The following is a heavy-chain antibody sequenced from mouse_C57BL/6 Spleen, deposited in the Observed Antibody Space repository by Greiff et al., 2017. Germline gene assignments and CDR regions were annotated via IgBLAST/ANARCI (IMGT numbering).Heavy chain of an antibody. CDR1: GYTFTSYW. CDR3: ARSGKGFDY. D-gene: IGHD1-1*01. CDR2: INPSSGYT. J-gene: IGHJ2*01. Sequence: VQLVESGAELAKPGASVKLSCKASGYTFTSYWMHWVKQRPGQGLEWIGYINPSSGYTKYNQTFKDKATLTADKSSSTAYMQLSSLTSEDSAVDYCARSGKGFDYWGQGTTLTVSS. V-gene: IGHV1-7*01.